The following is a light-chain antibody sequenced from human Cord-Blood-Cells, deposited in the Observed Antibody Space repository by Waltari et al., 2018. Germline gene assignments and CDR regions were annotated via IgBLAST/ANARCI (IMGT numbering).Light chain of an antibody. J-gene: IGKJ5*01. CDR2: LGS. Sequence: DIVMTQSPLSLPVTPGAPASISCRSSQSLLHSNGYNYLDWYLQKPGQSLQLLIYLGSNRASGVPDRFSGSGSGTDFTLKISRVEAEDVGVYYCMQALQTPITFGQGTRLEIK. CDR3: MQALQTPIT. CDR1: QSLLHSNGYNY. V-gene: IGKV2-28*01.